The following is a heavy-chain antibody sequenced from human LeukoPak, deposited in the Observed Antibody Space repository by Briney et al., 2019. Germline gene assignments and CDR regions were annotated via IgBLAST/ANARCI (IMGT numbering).Heavy chain of an antibody. J-gene: IGHJ4*02. CDR3: AKDQGFDYYDSSGYYLDY. CDR2: ISGRGNYI. Sequence: GGSLRLSCAASGFTFSSHNMNWVRQAPGKGLEWVSSISGRGNYIFYADSVKGRFTISGDSAKNSLSLQMNSLRAEDTAVYYCAKDQGFDYYDSSGYYLDYWGQGTLVTVSS. D-gene: IGHD3-22*01. V-gene: IGHV3-21*01. CDR1: GFTFSSHN.